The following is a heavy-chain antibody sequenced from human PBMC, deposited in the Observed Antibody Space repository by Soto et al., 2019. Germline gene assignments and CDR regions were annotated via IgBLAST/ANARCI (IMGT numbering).Heavy chain of an antibody. Sequence: ASVKVSCKASGYTFTSYDINWVRQATGQGPEWMGWMNPNSGDTHYAQTFQGRVTMTRNTSTSTAYMELRSLRSDDTAVYYCARDDSSGPGRFDPWGQGTLVTVSS. CDR1: GYTFTSYD. D-gene: IGHD3-22*01. J-gene: IGHJ5*02. CDR2: MNPNSGDT. V-gene: IGHV1-8*01. CDR3: ARDDSSGPGRFDP.